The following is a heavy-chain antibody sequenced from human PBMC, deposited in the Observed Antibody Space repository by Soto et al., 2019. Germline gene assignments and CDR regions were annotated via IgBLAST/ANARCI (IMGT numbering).Heavy chain of an antibody. Sequence: EVQLLESGGGWAQPGGTLRLSCAASGFTFNNFAMTWVRQVPGKGLEWVSGISGRGGSTYYADSVKGRFTISRDNSKSVTYLEMNRLRVEDTAVYYCARGQGGFCTSGSCYFVYWGQGTQVTVTS. J-gene: IGHJ4*02. D-gene: IGHD2-15*01. CDR1: GFTFNNFA. CDR2: ISGRGGST. CDR3: ARGQGGFCTSGSCYFVY. V-gene: IGHV3-23*01.